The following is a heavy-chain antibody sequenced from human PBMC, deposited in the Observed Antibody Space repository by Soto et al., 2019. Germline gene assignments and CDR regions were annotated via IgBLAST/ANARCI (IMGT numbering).Heavy chain of an antibody. CDR1: QFTFSSYA. CDR2: ISGSGGST. V-gene: IGHV3-23*01. J-gene: IGHJ3*02. CDR3: AKARNYDRNAFGI. Sequence: GGSLRLSCAASQFTFSSYAMSWVRQAPGKGLEWVSAISGSGGSTYYADSVKGRFTISRDNSKNTLYLQMNSLRAEDTAVYYCAKARNYDRNAFGIWGQGTMVTVSS. D-gene: IGHD3-22*01.